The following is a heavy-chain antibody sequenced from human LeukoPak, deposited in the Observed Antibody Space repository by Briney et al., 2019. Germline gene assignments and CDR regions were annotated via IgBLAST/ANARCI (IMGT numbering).Heavy chain of an antibody. CDR1: GSTTSSYW. CDR2: IKPDGSEK. Sequence: GGSLRLSCAASGSTTSSYWMSWVRQAPGKGLEWVANIKPDGSEKHYVDSVRGRFTISRDNAKNSLYLQMNSLRAEDTAVYYCARNVFDYWGQGTLVTVSS. CDR3: ARNVFDY. J-gene: IGHJ4*02. V-gene: IGHV3-7*04.